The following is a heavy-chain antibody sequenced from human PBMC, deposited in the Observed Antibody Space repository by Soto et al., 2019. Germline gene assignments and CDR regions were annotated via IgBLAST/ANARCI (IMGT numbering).Heavy chain of an antibody. CDR3: ARGRSPFWSGYPYYYYGMDV. CDR1: GYTFTSYY. CDR2: INPSGGST. V-gene: IGHV1-46*01. J-gene: IGHJ6*02. D-gene: IGHD3-3*01. Sequence: GASVKVSCKASGYTFTSYYMHWVRQAPGQGLEWMGIINPSGGSTSYAQKFQGRVTMTRDTSTSTVYMKLSSLRSEDTAVYYCARGRSPFWSGYPYYYYGMDVWGQGTTVTVS.